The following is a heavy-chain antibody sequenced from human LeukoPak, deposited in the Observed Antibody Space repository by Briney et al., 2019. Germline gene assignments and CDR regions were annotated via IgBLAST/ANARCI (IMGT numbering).Heavy chain of an antibody. D-gene: IGHD6-13*01. V-gene: IGHV1-69*13. CDR1: GDTFSSYA. Sequence: GASVKVSCKASGDTFSSYAISWVRQAPGQGLEWMGWIIPIFGTANCAQKFQGRVTITADESTSTAYMELSRLRSEDTAVYYCARDRDSRSWYDAFDIWGEGTMVTVSS. CDR2: IIPIFGTA. J-gene: IGHJ3*02. CDR3: ARDRDSRSWYDAFDI.